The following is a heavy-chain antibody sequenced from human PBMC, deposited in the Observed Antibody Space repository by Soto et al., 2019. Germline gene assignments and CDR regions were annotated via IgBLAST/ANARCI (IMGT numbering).Heavy chain of an antibody. J-gene: IGHJ4*02. CDR1: GFTFSSYG. V-gene: IGHV3-30*03. D-gene: IGHD3-10*01. CDR2: ISYDGSNK. Sequence: VGSLRLSCAASGFTFSSYGMHWVRQAPGKGLEWVAVISYDGSNKYYADSVRGRFTISRDNSKNTLYLQMNSLRAEDTAVYYCAGDPYYYASNYWGQGALVTVSS. CDR3: AGDPYYYASNY.